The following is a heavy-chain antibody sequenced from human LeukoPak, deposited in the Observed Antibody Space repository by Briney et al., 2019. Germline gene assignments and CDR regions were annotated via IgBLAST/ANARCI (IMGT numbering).Heavy chain of an antibody. J-gene: IGHJ1*01. CDR3: ARDLGQYQLLSEYFQH. CDR1: GFTFSSYG. Sequence: PGGSLRLSCAASGFTFSSYGMHWVRQAPGKGLEWVAFIRYDGSNKYYADSVKGRFTISRDNAKNSLYLQMNSLRAEDTAVYYCARDLGQYQLLSEYFQHWGQGTLVTVSS. CDR2: IRYDGSNK. V-gene: IGHV3-30*02. D-gene: IGHD2-2*01.